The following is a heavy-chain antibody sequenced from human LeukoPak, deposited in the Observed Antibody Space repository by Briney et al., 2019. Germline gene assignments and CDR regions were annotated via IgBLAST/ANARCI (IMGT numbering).Heavy chain of an antibody. Sequence: GGSLRLSCAASGFTFSNYWMSWVRQAPGKGLEWVANIKQDGSEKYYVDSVKGRFTISRDNAKKSLYLEMNSLRAEDTAVYYCARDAYCGADCYYYFEYWGQGTLVTVSS. CDR3: ARDAYCGADCYYYFEY. J-gene: IGHJ4*02. CDR2: IKQDGSEK. CDR1: GFTFSNYW. D-gene: IGHD2-21*02. V-gene: IGHV3-7*05.